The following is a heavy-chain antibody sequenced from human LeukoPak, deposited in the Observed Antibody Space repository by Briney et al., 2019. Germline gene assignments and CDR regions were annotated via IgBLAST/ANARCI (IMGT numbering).Heavy chain of an antibody. CDR1: GGSISSSYYY. CDR2: IYSSGST. CDR3: AGSRQYYYVSSGWGGFDY. J-gene: IGHJ4*02. D-gene: IGHD3-22*01. Sequence: SETLSLTCTVSGGSISSSYYYWGWIRQPPGKGLEWIGSIYSSGSTYYNPSLKSRVTISVDTSKNQFSLKLSSVTAADTAVYYCAGSRQYYYVSSGWGGFDYWGQGTLVTASS. V-gene: IGHV4-39*01.